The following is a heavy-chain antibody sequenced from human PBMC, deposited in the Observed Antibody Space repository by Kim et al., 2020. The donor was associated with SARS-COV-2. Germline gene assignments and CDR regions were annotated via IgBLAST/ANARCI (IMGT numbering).Heavy chain of an antibody. CDR2: IDPSDSYT. CDR1: GYSFISYW. J-gene: IGHJ6*02. CDR3: ARQDIVATIIDYGMDV. V-gene: IGHV5-10-1*01. D-gene: IGHD5-12*01. Sequence: GASLQISCKGSGYSFISYWITWVRQMPGKGLEWMGRIDPSDSYTNYSPSFQGHVTISADKSISTAYLQWSSLKASDTAMYYCARQDIVATIIDYGMDVWGQGTTVTVSS.